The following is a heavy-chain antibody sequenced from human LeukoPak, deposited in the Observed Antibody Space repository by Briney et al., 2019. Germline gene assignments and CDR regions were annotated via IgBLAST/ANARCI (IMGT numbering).Heavy chain of an antibody. Sequence: VASVKVSCKASGGTFSSNTISWVRQAPGQGLEWMGWISAYNGNTNYAQKLQGRVTMTTDTSTSTAYMELRSLRSDDTAVYYCARSPGLSWYDSRDSDWFDPWGQGTLVTVSS. CDR3: ARSPGLSWYDSRDSDWFDP. CDR2: ISAYNGNT. J-gene: IGHJ5*02. D-gene: IGHD3-22*01. CDR1: GGTFSSNT. V-gene: IGHV1-18*01.